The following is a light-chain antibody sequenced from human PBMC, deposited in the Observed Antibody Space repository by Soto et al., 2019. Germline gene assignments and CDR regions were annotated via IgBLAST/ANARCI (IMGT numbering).Light chain of an antibody. CDR1: SSNIGSNT. V-gene: IGLV1-44*01. CDR2: SIN. Sequence: QSVLTQPPSASGTPGQRVTISCSGSSSNIGSNTVNWYQQLPGTAPKLLIYSINHRPSGVPDRFSGSKSGTSASLAISGLQSEDEAHYYCAAWDDSLNGYVFGTGTKLTVL. J-gene: IGLJ1*01. CDR3: AAWDDSLNGYV.